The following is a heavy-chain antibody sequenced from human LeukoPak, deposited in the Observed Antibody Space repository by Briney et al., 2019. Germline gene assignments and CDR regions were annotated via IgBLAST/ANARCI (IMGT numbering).Heavy chain of an antibody. J-gene: IGHJ5*02. D-gene: IGHD6-19*01. Sequence: GESLKISCKGSGYSFSSYWIGWVRQMPGKGLEWMGIIYPGDSDTRYSPSFQGQVTTSADKSISTAYLQWSSLKASDTAMYYCARRIAVAGTNWFDPWGQGTLVTVSS. V-gene: IGHV5-51*01. CDR1: GYSFSSYW. CDR3: ARRIAVAGTNWFDP. CDR2: IYPGDSDT.